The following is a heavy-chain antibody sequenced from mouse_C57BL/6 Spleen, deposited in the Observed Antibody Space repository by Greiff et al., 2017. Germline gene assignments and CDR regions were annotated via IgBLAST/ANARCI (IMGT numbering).Heavy chain of an antibody. Sequence: VQLQQSGPELVKPGASVKISCKASGYSFTGYYMNWVKQSPEKSLEWIGEINPSTGGTTYNQKFKAKATLTVDKSSSTAYMQLKSLTSEDSAVYYCAHIDSAGSRDYWGQGTTLTVSS. CDR1: GYSFTGYY. CDR3: AHIDSAGSRDY. D-gene: IGHD3-2*02. J-gene: IGHJ2*01. CDR2: INPSTGGT. V-gene: IGHV1-42*01.